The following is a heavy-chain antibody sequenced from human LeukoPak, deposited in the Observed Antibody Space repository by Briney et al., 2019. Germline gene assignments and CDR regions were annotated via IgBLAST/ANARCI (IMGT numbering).Heavy chain of an antibody. CDR1: GGSISSYY. CDR3: ARDYFGSWFDP. CDR2: IYYGGST. J-gene: IGHJ5*02. V-gene: IGHV4-59*01. D-gene: IGHD2-15*01. Sequence: SETLSLTCTVSGGSISSYYWSWIRQPPGKGLEWIGYIYYGGSTNYNPSLKSRVTISVDTSKNQYSLKLSSVTAADTAVYYCARDYFGSWFDPWGQGTLVTVSS.